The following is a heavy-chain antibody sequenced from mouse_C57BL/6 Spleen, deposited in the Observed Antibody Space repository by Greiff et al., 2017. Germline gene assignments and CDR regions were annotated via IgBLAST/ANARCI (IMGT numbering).Heavy chain of an antibody. CDR3: ARSYYGNFHYLDY. V-gene: IGHV1-26*01. CDR1: GYTFTDYY. D-gene: IGHD2-10*01. CDR2: INPNNGGT. J-gene: IGHJ2*01. Sequence: VQLQQSGPELVKPGASVKISCKASGYTFTDYYMNWVKQSHGKSLEWIGDINPNNGGTSYNQKFKGKATLTVDKSSSTAYMELRSLTSEDSAVYYCARSYYGNFHYLDYWGQGTTLTGSS.